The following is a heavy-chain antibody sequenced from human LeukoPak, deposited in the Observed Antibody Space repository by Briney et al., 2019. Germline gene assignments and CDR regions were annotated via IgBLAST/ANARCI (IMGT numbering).Heavy chain of an antibody. J-gene: IGHJ4*02. CDR1: GFSFCNFL. V-gene: IGHV3-74*01. CDR3: AKAGNHRFDC. Sequence: PRGSLRLSCAASGFSFCNFLPHWVCQAPGKGLVWVSRINPDGSTINYADSVKGRFTISRDNAKNTLYLQMNSLRAEDTAVYYCAKAGNHRFDCWGLGGMVSVSS. CDR2: INPDGSTI.